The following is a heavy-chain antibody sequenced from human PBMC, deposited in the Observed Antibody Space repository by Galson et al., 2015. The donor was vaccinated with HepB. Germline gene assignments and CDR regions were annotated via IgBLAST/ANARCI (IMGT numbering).Heavy chain of an antibody. D-gene: IGHD2/OR15-2a*01. CDR1: GDSVSSNSAA. CDR3: TRDLSMRFDY. CDR2: TFYRSMWKN. V-gene: IGHV6-1*01. Sequence: CAISGDSVSSNSAAWNWIRQSPSRGLEWLGRTFYRSMWKNDYAIFVSGRITINPDTSENQFSLQLNSVTPEDTAVYYCTRDLSMRFDYWGQGTMVTVSP. J-gene: IGHJ4*02.